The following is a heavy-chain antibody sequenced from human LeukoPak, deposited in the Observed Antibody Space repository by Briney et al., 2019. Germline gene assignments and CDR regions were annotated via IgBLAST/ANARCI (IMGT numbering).Heavy chain of an antibody. D-gene: IGHD5-18*01. CDR2: IYYSGST. CDR3: ASYDSYGQTNWFDP. J-gene: IGHJ5*02. Sequence: SETLSLTCTVSGGSISSGGSYWSWIRQHPGKGLEWIGYIYYSGSTYYNPSLKSRVTISVDTSKNQFSLKLSSVTAADTAVYYCASYDSYGQTNWFDPWGQGTLVTVSS. V-gene: IGHV4-31*03. CDR1: GGSISSGGSY.